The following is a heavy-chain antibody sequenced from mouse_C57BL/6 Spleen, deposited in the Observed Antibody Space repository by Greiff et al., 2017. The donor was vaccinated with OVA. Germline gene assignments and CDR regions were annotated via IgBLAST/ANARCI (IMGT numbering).Heavy chain of an antibody. CDR2: ISYDGSN. J-gene: IGHJ1*03. CDR1: GYSITSGYY. CDR3: ARWIITTDGNFWYCDV. V-gene: IGHV3-6*01. D-gene: IGHD1-1*01. Sequence: DVKLQESGPGLVKPSQSLSLTCSVTGYSITSGYYWNWIRQFPGNKLEWMGYISYDGSNNYNPSLKNRISITRDTSKNQFFLKLNSVTTEDTATYYCARWIITTDGNFWYCDVWGTGTTVTVSS.